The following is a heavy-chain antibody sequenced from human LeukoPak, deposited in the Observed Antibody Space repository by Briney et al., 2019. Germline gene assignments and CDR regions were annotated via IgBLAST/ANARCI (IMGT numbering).Heavy chain of an antibody. V-gene: IGHV4-34*01. D-gene: IGHD3-10*01. CDR2: INHSGST. CDR3: ARGGYYGSGNDFRFDP. J-gene: IGHJ5*02. CDR1: GGSFSGYY. Sequence: SETLSLTCAVYGGSFSGYYWTWIRQPPGKGLEWIGEINHSGSTNYNPSLKSRVTISVDTSKNQFSLKLSSVTAADTAIYYCARGGYYGSGNDFRFDPWGQGTLVTVSS.